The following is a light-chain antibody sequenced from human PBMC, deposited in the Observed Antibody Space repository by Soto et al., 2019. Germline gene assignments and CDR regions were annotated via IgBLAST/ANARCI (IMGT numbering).Light chain of an antibody. CDR3: QQYGSSLFT. Sequence: EIVLTQSPGTLSLSPGERATLSCRASQSVSSSYLAWYQQKPGQAPRLLIYGASSRATGIPDRFSGRGSGTDFTLTISRLEPEDFAVDYCQQYGSSLFTFGPGTKVDSK. J-gene: IGKJ3*01. CDR1: QSVSSSY. CDR2: GAS. V-gene: IGKV3-20*01.